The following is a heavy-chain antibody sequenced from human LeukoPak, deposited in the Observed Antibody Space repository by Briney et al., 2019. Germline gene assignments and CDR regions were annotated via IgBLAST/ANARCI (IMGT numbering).Heavy chain of an antibody. CDR3: ARAAYCGGDCYPLDY. J-gene: IGHJ4*02. Sequence: GGSLRLSCAASGFTFSSYEMNWVRQAPGKGLEWVSYISSSGSTIYYADSVKGRFTTSRDNAKNSLYLQMNSLRAEDTAVYYCARAAYCGGDCYPLDYWGQGTLVTVSS. CDR1: GFTFSSYE. D-gene: IGHD2-21*02. V-gene: IGHV3-48*03. CDR2: ISSSGSTI.